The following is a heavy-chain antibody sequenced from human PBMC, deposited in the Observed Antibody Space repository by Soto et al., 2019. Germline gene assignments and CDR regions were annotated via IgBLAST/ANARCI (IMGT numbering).Heavy chain of an antibody. J-gene: IGHJ4*02. V-gene: IGHV3-30*03. CDR3: AIEGVDTTMATY. CDR2: ISYDGSNK. D-gene: IGHD5-18*01. CDR1: GFTFSSYG. Sequence: PGGSLRLSCAASGFTFSSYGMHWVRQAPGKGLEWVAVISYDGSNKYYADSVKGRFTISRDNSKNTLYLQMNSLRAEDTAVYYCAIEGVDTTMATYWGQGTLVTVSS.